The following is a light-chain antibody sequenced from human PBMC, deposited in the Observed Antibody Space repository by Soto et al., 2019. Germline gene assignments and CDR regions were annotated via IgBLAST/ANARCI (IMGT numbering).Light chain of an antibody. J-gene: IGLJ1*01. CDR2: TIN. Sequence: QSVLTQPPSVSATPGQRITISCSGSSSNIGSNTVNWFQQLPGAAPKLLIYTINQRPSGVPDRFSGSKSGTSASLAISRLQSEDEGDYYCAAWDDSLNGYVFGTGTKLTVL. CDR3: AAWDDSLNGYV. V-gene: IGLV1-44*01. CDR1: SSNIGSNT.